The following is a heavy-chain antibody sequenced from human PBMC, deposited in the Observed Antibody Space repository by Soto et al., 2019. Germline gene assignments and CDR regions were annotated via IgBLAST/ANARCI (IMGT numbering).Heavy chain of an antibody. D-gene: IGHD5-18*01. CDR3: ARTWRYSYGSLLGSPNYYGVDV. Sequence: SETLSLTCTVSGGSISSYYWSWIRQPPGKGLEWIGYIYYSGSTNYNPSLKSRVTISVDTSKNQFSLKLSSVTAADTAVYYCARTWRYSYGSLLGSPNYYGVDVWGQGTTVTVSS. CDR1: GGSISSYY. CDR2: IYYSGST. J-gene: IGHJ6*02. V-gene: IGHV4-59*01.